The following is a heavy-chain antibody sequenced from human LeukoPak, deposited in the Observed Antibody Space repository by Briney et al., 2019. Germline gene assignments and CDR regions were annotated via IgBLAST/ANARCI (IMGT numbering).Heavy chain of an antibody. Sequence: TGGSLRLSCAASGFTFSSYAMTWVRQAPGKGLEWVSAISGSGGSTYYADSVKGRFTISRDNSKNTLYLQMNSLRAEDTAVYYCARALAVADYNWFDPWGQGTLVTVSS. CDR3: ARALAVADYNWFDP. CDR2: ISGSGGST. V-gene: IGHV3-23*01. CDR1: GFTFSSYA. D-gene: IGHD6-19*01. J-gene: IGHJ5*02.